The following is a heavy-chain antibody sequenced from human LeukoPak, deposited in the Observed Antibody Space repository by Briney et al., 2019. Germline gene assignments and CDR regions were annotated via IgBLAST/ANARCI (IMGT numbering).Heavy chain of an antibody. J-gene: IGHJ4*02. CDR3: AKVTRLAAQYFDY. CDR1: GFTFSSYG. V-gene: IGHV3-30*02. CDR2: IRYDGSNK. Sequence: GGSLRLSCAASGFTFSSYGMRWVRQAPGKGLEWVAFIRYDGSNKYYADSVKGRFTISRDNSKNTLYLQMNSLRAEDTAVYYCAKVTRLAAQYFDYWGQGTLVTVSS. D-gene: IGHD6-13*01.